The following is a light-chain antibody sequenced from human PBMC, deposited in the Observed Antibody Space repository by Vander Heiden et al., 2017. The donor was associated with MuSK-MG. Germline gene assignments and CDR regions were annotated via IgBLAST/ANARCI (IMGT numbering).Light chain of an antibody. J-gene: IGLJ2*01. CDR3: QVWDSSSVYVV. CDR1: DIGSKS. Sequence: SHVLSQPPSLSAAPGKTARITCGGNDIGSKSVHWYQQKPGQAPVLVVYDDSDRPSGIPERFSGSNSGNTATLTISRVEAGDEADYYCQVWDSSSVYVVFGGGTKLTVL. V-gene: IGLV3-21*03. CDR2: DDS.